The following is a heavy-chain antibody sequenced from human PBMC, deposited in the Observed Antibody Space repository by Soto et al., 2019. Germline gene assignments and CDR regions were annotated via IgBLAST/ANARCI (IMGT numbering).Heavy chain of an antibody. CDR3: ARRMTTVIRVVSDFDY. CDR2: ISGTGNTI. V-gene: IGHV3-48*02. D-gene: IGHD4-4*01. Sequence: PGGSLRLSSAASGFTFSTYTMIWVRQAPGKGLEWVSYISGTGNTIYYADSVKGRFTISRDNAKNSLYLQMNSLRDEDTAVYYCARRMTTVIRVVSDFDYWGQGTLVTVSS. J-gene: IGHJ4*02. CDR1: GFTFSTYT.